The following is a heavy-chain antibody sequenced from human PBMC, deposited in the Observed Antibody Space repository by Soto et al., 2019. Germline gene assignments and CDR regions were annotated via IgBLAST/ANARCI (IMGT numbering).Heavy chain of an antibody. D-gene: IGHD5-12*01. CDR3: TKEKSVMYSGYDAFDI. J-gene: IGHJ3*02. V-gene: IGHV3-48*03. CDR1: GFTFSSYE. Sequence: EVQLVESGGGLVQPGGSLRLSCAASGFTFSSYEMDWVRQAPGEGLEWVAHITGSGDTLYADSVKGRFTISRDNADNSLYLQMNSLRAEDTALYYCTKEKSVMYSGYDAFDIWGRGTMVIVSS. CDR2: ITGSGDT.